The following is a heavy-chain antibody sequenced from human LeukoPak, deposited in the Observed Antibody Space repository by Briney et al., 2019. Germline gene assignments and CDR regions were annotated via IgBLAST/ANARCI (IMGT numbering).Heavy chain of an antibody. J-gene: IGHJ4*02. V-gene: IGHV3-53*01. CDR3: ASARNYDYVWGSYPPAGYYFDY. CDR1: GFTVSSNY. D-gene: IGHD3-16*01. Sequence: AGGSLRPSCAASGFTVSSNYMSWVRQAPGKGLEWVSVIYSGGSTYYADSVKGRFTISRDNSKNTLYLQMNSLRAEDTAVYYCASARNYDYVWGSYPPAGYYFDYWGQGTLVTVSS. CDR2: IYSGGST.